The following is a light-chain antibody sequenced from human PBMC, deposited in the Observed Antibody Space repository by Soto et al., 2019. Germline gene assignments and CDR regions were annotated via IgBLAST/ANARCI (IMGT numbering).Light chain of an antibody. CDR3: SSYAGCNNLLYV. V-gene: IGLV2-8*01. J-gene: IGLJ1*01. CDR1: SSDVGNYNY. CDR2: EVS. Sequence: QSVLTQPPSASGSPGQSITICCTGTSSDVGNYNYVSWYQHLPGKAPKLLIYEVSQRPSGVPARFSGSKSGNTASLTVSGLQTEDEADYYCSSYAGCNNLLYVFGTGTKVTVL.